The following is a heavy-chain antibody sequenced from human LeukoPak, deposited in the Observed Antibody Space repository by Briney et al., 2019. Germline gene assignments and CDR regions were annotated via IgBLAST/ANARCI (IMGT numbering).Heavy chain of an antibody. CDR2: IYYSGST. CDR1: GGSISSSSYY. D-gene: IGHD3-3*01. CDR3: ASPNYDFWSGYYPGTDAFDI. J-gene: IGHJ3*02. V-gene: IGHV4-39*07. Sequence: SETLSLTCTVSGGSISSSSYYWGWIRQPPGKGLEWIGSIYYSGSTYYNPSLKSRVTISVDTSKNQFSLKLRSVTAADTAVYYCASPNYDFWSGYYPGTDAFDIWGQGTMVTVSS.